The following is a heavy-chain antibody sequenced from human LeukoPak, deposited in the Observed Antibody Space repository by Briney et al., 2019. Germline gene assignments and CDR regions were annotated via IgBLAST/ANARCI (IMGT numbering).Heavy chain of an antibody. CDR2: IIPIFGTA. CDR3: ARGILPYDSSGSDY. Sequence: GGSLRLSCAASGFTFSSYAISWVRQAPGQGLEWMGGIIPIFGTANYAQKFQGRVTITADESTSTAYMELSSLRSEDTAVYYCARGILPYDSSGSDYWGQGTLVTVSS. D-gene: IGHD3-22*01. V-gene: IGHV1-69*01. J-gene: IGHJ4*02. CDR1: GFTFSSYA.